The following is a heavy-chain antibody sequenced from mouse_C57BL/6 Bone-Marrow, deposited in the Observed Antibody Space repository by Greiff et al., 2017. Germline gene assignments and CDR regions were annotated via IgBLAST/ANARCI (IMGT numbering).Heavy chain of an antibody. CDR2: INPNYGTT. CDR1: GCSFTDYN. J-gene: IGHJ1*03. Sequence: LVEPGASVKISCKASGCSFTDYNMNWVKQSNGKSLEWIGVINPNYGTTSYNQKFKGKATLTVDQSSSTAYMQLNSLTSEDSAVYYCRGLRRYFDVWGTWTTVTVSS. V-gene: IGHV1-39*01. D-gene: IGHD2-4*01. CDR3: RGLRRYFDV.